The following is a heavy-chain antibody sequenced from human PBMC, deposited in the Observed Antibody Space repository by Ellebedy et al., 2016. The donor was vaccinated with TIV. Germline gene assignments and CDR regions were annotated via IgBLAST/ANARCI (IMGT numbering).Heavy chain of an antibody. CDR3: ARSTKSNWNDFDY. CDR1: GFTFSDYY. D-gene: IGHD1-1*01. Sequence: GESLKISXAASGFTFSDYYMSWIRQAPGKGLEWVSYISSSGSTIYYADSVKGRFTISRDNAKNSLYLQMNSLRAEDTAVYYCARSTKSNWNDFDYWGQGTLVTVSS. J-gene: IGHJ4*02. CDR2: ISSSGSTI. V-gene: IGHV3-11*01.